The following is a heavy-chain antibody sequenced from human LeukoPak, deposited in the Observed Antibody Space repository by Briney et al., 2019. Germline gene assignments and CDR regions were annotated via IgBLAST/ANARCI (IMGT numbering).Heavy chain of an antibody. Sequence: SETLSLTCTVSGGSISSSSYYWGWIRQPPGKGLEWIGSIYYSGSTYYNPSLKSRVTISVDTSKNQFSLKLSSVTAADTAVYYCARDGYSSLEYWGQEPWSPSPQ. CDR3: ARDGYSSLEY. J-gene: IGHJ4*01. D-gene: IGHD5-18*01. V-gene: IGHV4-39*07. CDR1: GGSISSSSYY. CDR2: IYYSGST.